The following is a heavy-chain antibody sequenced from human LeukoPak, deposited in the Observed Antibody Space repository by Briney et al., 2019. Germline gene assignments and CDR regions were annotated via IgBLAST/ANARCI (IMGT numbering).Heavy chain of an antibody. Sequence: PGGSLRLSCAASGFTFSNYGMHWVRQAPGKGLEWVAFIRYDGSNKYYADSVKGRFTISRDNSKNTLYLQMNSLRAEDTAVYYCAKDRRGDYYYYMDVWGKGTTVTVSS. D-gene: IGHD5-24*01. CDR2: IRYDGSNK. CDR3: AKDRRGDYYYYMDV. V-gene: IGHV3-30*02. J-gene: IGHJ6*03. CDR1: GFTFSNYG.